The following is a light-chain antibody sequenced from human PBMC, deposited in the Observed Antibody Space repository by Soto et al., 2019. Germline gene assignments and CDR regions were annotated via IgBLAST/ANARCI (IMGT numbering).Light chain of an antibody. J-gene: IGKJ2*01. CDR1: QSVSSY. CDR2: HAS. V-gene: IGKV3-11*01. CDR3: QQYYITPYT. Sequence: EIVLTQSPATLSLSPGERATLSCRASQSVSSYLAWYQQKPGQAPRLLIYHASNRATGIPARFSGSGSGTDFTLTISSLEPEDFAVYYCQQYYITPYTFGQGTKLEIK.